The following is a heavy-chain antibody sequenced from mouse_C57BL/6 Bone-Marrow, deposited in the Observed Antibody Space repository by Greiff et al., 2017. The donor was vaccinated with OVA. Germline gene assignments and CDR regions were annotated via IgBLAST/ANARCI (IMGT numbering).Heavy chain of an antibody. CDR1: GFTFSDYY. J-gene: IGHJ1*03. CDR3: ARERRVFITTVVDWYFDV. V-gene: IGHV5-16*01. D-gene: IGHD1-1*01. CDR2: INYDGSST. Sequence: EVHLVESEGGLVQPGSSMKLSCTASGFTFSDYYMAWVRQVPEKGLEWVANINYDGSSTYYLDSLKSRFIISRDNAKNILYLQMSSLKSEDTATYYCARERRVFITTVVDWYFDVWGTGTTVTVSS.